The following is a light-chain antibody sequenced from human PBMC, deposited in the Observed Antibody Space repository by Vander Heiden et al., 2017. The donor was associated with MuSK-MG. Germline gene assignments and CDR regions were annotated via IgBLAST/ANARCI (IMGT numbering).Light chain of an antibody. Sequence: QSALTQPASVSGSPGQSITISCTGTSSDVGGYNFVSWYQQYQGKAPKLIIYDVSNRPSGISNRFSGSKSGNTASLTISGRRPGDEADYYCFSYAGSSTVVVGGGTKVTVV. V-gene: IGLV2-14*01. CDR3: FSYAGSSTVV. CDR2: DVS. J-gene: IGLJ2*01. CDR1: SSDVGGYNF.